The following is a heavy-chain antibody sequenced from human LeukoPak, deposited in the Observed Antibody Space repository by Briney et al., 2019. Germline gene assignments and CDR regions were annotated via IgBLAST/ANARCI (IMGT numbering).Heavy chain of an antibody. Sequence: PSETLSLTCTVSGGSISSYYWSWIRQPPGKGLEWIGEINHSGSTNYNPSLKSRVTISVDTSKNQFSLKLSSVTAADTAVYYCARDASRYSSSWRFDYWGQGTLVTVSS. CDR2: INHSGST. D-gene: IGHD6-13*01. CDR3: ARDASRYSSSWRFDY. V-gene: IGHV4-34*01. J-gene: IGHJ4*02. CDR1: GGSISSYY.